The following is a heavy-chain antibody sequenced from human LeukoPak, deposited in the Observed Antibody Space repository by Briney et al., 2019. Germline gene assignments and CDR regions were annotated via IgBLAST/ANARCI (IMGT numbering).Heavy chain of an antibody. J-gene: IGHJ3*02. Sequence: TETLSLTCTVSGGSISSYYWSWIRQPPGKGLEWIGYIYYSGSTNYNPSLKSRVTMSVDTSKNQFSLKLSSVTAADTAVYYCARGSADAFDIWGQGTMVTVSS. V-gene: IGHV4-59*12. CDR1: GGSISSYY. D-gene: IGHD3-3*01. CDR3: ARGSADAFDI. CDR2: IYYSGST.